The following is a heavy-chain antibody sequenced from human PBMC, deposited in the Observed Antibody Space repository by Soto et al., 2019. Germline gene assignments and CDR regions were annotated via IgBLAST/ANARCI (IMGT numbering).Heavy chain of an antibody. V-gene: IGHV4-39*01. CDR1: SASLSSSTYY. D-gene: IGHD6-6*01. CDR3: ASSSPFHY. CDR2: IYYSGNT. J-gene: IGHJ4*02. Sequence: LEILSLTCSVSSASLSSSTYYWSWIRQPPGRGPEWIGSIYYSGNTYYKPSLKSRVSISIDASRNQFSLKLTSVTAADTGVYYCASSSPFHYWGPGILVTVSS.